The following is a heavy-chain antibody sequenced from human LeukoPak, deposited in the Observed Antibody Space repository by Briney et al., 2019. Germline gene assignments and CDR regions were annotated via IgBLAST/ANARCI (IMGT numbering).Heavy chain of an antibody. CDR2: ISHSGST. Sequence: PSETLSLTCAVYGGSFSGYYWSWIRQPPGKGLEWIGEISHSGSTNYNPSLKSRVTISVDTSKNQFSLKLSSVTAADTAVYYCARRGSSSWFSAEYFQHWGQGTLVTVSS. CDR1: GGSFSGYY. V-gene: IGHV4-34*01. J-gene: IGHJ1*01. CDR3: ARRGSSSWFSAEYFQH. D-gene: IGHD6-13*01.